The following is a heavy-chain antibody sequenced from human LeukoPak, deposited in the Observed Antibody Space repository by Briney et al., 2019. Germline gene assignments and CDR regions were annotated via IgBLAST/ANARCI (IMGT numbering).Heavy chain of an antibody. V-gene: IGHV1-18*01. CDR3: ARDRTLLLWFYPDAFDI. J-gene: IGHJ3*02. CDR2: ISAYNGNT. CDR1: GYTFTSYG. Sequence: ASVTVSCKASGYTFTSYGISWVRQAPGQGLEWMGWISAYNGNTNYAQKLQGRVTMTTDTSTSTAYMELRSLRSDDTAVYYCARDRTLLLWFYPDAFDIWGQGTMVTVSP. D-gene: IGHD3-10*01.